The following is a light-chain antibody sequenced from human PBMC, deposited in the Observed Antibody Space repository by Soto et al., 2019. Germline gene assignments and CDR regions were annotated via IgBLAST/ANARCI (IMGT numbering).Light chain of an antibody. J-gene: IGKJ4*01. CDR2: GAS. Sequence: EIVLTQSPGTLSLSPGERATLSCRASQSVSRSYLAWYQQKPGQAPRLLIYGASSRATGIPDRLSGSGSGTDFTLTVSSLDPDDCAVYYFQQYGSSPTFGGGTKVEIK. V-gene: IGKV3-20*01. CDR1: QSVSRSY. CDR3: QQYGSSPT.